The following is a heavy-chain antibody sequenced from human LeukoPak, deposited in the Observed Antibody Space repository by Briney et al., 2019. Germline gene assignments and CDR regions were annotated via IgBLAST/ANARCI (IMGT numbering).Heavy chain of an antibody. CDR3: ARGLTAMVTALDY. J-gene: IGHJ4*02. Sequence: GASVKVSCKASGGTFSSYAISWVRQAPGQGLEWMGGIIPIFGTANYAQKFQGRVTITADKSTSTAYMELSSLRSEDTAVYYCARGLTAMVTALDYWGQGTLVTVSS. D-gene: IGHD5-18*01. CDR2: IIPIFGTA. CDR1: GGTFSSYA. V-gene: IGHV1-69*06.